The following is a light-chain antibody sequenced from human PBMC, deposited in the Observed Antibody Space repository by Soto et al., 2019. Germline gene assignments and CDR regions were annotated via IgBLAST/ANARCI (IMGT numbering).Light chain of an antibody. CDR2: DVT. J-gene: IGLJ2*01. CDR1: SSDVGGYNF. CDR3: SSYAGSSVPVA. Sequence: QSVLTQPPSASGSPGQSVTISCTGASSDVGGYNFVSWYQQHPGKAPKLMIYDVTKRPSGVPDRFSGSKSGKTASLTVSGLQADDEADYYCSSYAGSSVPVAFGGGTKLTVL. V-gene: IGLV2-8*01.